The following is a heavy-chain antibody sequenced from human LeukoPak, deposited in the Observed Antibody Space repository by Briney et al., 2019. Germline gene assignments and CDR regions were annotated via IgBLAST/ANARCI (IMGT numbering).Heavy chain of an antibody. D-gene: IGHD1-26*01. CDR3: ARRITGSDAIDY. V-gene: IGHV4-39*01. CDR2: LYYSGST. J-gene: IGHJ4*02. Sequence: SQTLSLTCTVSSGSISSSRYHWVWIRQPPGKGLEWIGNLYYSGSTYYNPSLKTRLSIYADTSRNQFSLNLRSVTAADTAVYYCARRITGSDAIDYWGQGTLVTVSS. CDR1: SGSISSSRYH.